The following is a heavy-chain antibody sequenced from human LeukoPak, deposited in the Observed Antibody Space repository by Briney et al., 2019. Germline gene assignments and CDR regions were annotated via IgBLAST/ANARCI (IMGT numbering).Heavy chain of an antibody. J-gene: IGHJ4*02. D-gene: IGHD1-14*01. CDR1: GFTFSNYE. CDR3: ARGMGPESSDYFDY. Sequence: GGSLRLSCAASGFTFSNYEMNWVRQAPGKGLEWVSVMYSGGSTHYTDSVKGRFTISRDNFKNTLYLQVNSLRVDDTAVYYCARGMGPESSDYFDYWGQGTLVTVSS. V-gene: IGHV3-66*01. CDR2: MYSGGST.